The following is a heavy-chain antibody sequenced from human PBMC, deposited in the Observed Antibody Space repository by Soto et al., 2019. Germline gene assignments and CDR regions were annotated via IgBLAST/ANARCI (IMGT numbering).Heavy chain of an antibody. Sequence: SETLSLTCTVSGGSISSSSYYWGWIRQPPGKGLEWIGSIYYSGSTYYNPSLKSRVTISVDTSKNQFSLKLSSVTAADTAVYYCARHAVVPAAILSVGLPTYLDYWGQGTLVTVSS. CDR1: GGSISSSSYY. CDR3: ARHAVVPAAILSVGLPTYLDY. CDR2: IYYSGST. D-gene: IGHD2-2*01. J-gene: IGHJ4*02. V-gene: IGHV4-39*01.